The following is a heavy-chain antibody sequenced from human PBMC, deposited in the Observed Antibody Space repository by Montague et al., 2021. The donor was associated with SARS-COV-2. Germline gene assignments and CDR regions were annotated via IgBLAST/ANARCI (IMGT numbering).Heavy chain of an antibody. Sequence: TLSLTCTVSGGSISSGNYYWSWIRQPAGKGLEWIGRFYTSGSTNYNSSLESRVFMSVDTSTNQFSLSPTSVTAADTAVYFCARFGSGTLEFDLWGQGTLVTVSS. V-gene: IGHV4-61*02. J-gene: IGHJ4*02. CDR2: FYTSGST. CDR1: GGSISSGNYY. D-gene: IGHD1-26*01. CDR3: ARFGSGTLEFDL.